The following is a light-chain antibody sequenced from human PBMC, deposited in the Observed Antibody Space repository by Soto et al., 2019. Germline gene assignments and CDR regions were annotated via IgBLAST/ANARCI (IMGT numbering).Light chain of an antibody. CDR3: QHYNNWPRT. J-gene: IGKJ3*01. Sequence: EIVMTQSPATLSVSPGERATLSCRASQSVSSKLGWYQQKPGQAPRLLIYGASIRATGIPARFSGSGSGTEFPLTISSLQSEDFAVYYCQHYNNWPRTFGPGTKVDIK. V-gene: IGKV3-15*01. CDR1: QSVSSK. CDR2: GAS.